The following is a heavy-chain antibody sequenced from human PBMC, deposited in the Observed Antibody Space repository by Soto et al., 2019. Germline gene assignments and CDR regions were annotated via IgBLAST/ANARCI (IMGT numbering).Heavy chain of an antibody. CDR2: INYSGST. D-gene: IGHD4-17*01. Sequence: PSETLSLTCAVYGGSFSGYYWSWIRQPPGKGLEWIGEINYSGSTNYNPSLKSRVTISVDTSKNQFSLKLSSVTAADTAVYYCARVRYGDYFLYYYYGMDVWGQGTTVTVSS. CDR3: ARVRYGDYFLYYYYGMDV. CDR1: GGSFSGYY. V-gene: IGHV4-34*01. J-gene: IGHJ6*02.